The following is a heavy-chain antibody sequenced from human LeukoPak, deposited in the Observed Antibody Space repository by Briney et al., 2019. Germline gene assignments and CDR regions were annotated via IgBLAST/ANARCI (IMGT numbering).Heavy chain of an antibody. Sequence: GGSLRLSCAASGFTFSSYSLNWVRQAPGKGLEWVSSISSSGTYIYYADSVRGRFTISRDNAKSSLTLQMNSLRAEDTAVYYCAKGHFYYDSSGYPAGIWGQGTMVTVSS. D-gene: IGHD3-22*01. CDR2: ISSSGTYI. CDR1: GFTFSSYS. CDR3: AKGHFYYDSSGYPAGI. V-gene: IGHV3-21*01. J-gene: IGHJ3*02.